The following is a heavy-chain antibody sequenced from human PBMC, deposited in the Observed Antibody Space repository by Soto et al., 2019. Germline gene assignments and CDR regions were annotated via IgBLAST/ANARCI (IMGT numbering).Heavy chain of an antibody. Sequence: GGYLRLSCAASGFTFSSYWMSWVRQAPGKGLEWVAGIRSDGSKNYADSVKGRFTISRDSSKNTVYLQMDSLRGEDTAIYFCARVYDTSGLAYWGQGTLVTVSS. J-gene: IGHJ4*02. V-gene: IGHV3-33*08. CDR3: ARVYDTSGLAY. CDR1: GFTFSSYW. D-gene: IGHD3-22*01. CDR2: IRSDGSK.